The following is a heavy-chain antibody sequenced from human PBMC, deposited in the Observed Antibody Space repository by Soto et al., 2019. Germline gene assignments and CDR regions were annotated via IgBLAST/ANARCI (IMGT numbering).Heavy chain of an antibody. J-gene: IGHJ6*02. Sequence: SVKASCKASGGTFSSYAISWVRQAPGQGLEWMGGIIPIFGTANYAQKFQGRVTITADESTSTAYMELSSLRSEDTAVYYCANPYGSGSYLRDYYYYYGMDVWGQGPTVTVAS. CDR1: GGTFSSYA. CDR2: IIPIFGTA. CDR3: ANPYGSGSYLRDYYYYYGMDV. V-gene: IGHV1-69*13. D-gene: IGHD3-10*01.